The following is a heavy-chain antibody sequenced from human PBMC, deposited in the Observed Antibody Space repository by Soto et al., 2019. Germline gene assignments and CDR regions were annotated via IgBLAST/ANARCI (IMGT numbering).Heavy chain of an antibody. CDR3: ARRGGSSSGYYYYAMGV. D-gene: IGHD6-6*01. J-gene: IGHJ6*02. V-gene: IGHV4-31*03. Sequence: SETLSLTCSVSSDSMNSGGYYWSWIRQHPGKGLEWIGYIYSNGDTYYNPSLKSRVTISVDTSKNQFSLNLTSVTAADTAVYYCARRGGSSSGYYYYAMGVWGQGTTVTVSS. CDR2: IYSNGDT. CDR1: SDSMNSGGYY.